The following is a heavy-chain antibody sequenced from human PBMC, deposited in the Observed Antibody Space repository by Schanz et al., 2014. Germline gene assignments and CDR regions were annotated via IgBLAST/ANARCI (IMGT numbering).Heavy chain of an antibody. D-gene: IGHD6-6*01. CDR1: GFTFRGHA. CDR2: LYIRST. V-gene: IGHV3-NL1*01. Sequence: VQLLESGGGLVQPGGSLRLSCAASGFTFRGHAMHWVRQAPGQGLECVSILYIRSTYYADSVKGRFTISRDNSKNMLYLQMNSLRGEDTAVYFCAKGRGGTSSEGLDQYYGMDVWGQGTTVTVSS. J-gene: IGHJ6*02. CDR3: AKGRGGTSSEGLDQYYGMDV.